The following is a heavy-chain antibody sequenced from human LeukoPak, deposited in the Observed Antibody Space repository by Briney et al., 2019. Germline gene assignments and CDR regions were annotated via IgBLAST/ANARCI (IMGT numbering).Heavy chain of an antibody. CDR2: INHSGST. J-gene: IGHJ4*02. CDR1: GGSFSGYY. CDR3: ARTLWFGELLTFDY. V-gene: IGHV4-34*01. Sequence: SETLSLTCAVYGGSFSGYYWSWIRQPPGKGLEWIGEINHSGSTNYNPSLKSRVTMSVDTSKNQFSLKLSSVTAADTAVYYCARTLWFGELLTFDYWGQGTLVTVSS. D-gene: IGHD3-10*01.